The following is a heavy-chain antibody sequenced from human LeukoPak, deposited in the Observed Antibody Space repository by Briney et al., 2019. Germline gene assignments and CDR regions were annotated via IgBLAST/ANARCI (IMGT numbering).Heavy chain of an antibody. J-gene: IGHJ4*02. V-gene: IGHV3-21*01. CDR2: ISSSSSYI. CDR3: ARDWDSPFDY. CDR1: GFTFDDYG. D-gene: IGHD1-26*01. Sequence: PGGSLRLSCAASGFTFDDYGMSWVRQAPGKGLEWVSSISSSSSYIYYADSVKGRFTISRDNAKNSLYLQMNSLRAEDTAVYYCARDWDSPFDYWGPGTLVTVSS.